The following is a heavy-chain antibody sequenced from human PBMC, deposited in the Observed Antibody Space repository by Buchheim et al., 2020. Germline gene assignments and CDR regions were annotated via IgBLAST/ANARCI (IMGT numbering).Heavy chain of an antibody. V-gene: IGHV3-30*18. CDR3: AKDPRSYDSPFDY. D-gene: IGHD3-22*01. Sequence: QVQLVESGGGVVQPGRSLRLSCAASGFTFSSYGMHWVRQAPGKGLEWVAVISYDGSNKYYADSVKGRFTISRDNSKNTLYLQMNSLRAEDTAVYYCAKDPRSYDSPFDYWGQGTL. J-gene: IGHJ4*02. CDR2: ISYDGSNK. CDR1: GFTFSSYG.